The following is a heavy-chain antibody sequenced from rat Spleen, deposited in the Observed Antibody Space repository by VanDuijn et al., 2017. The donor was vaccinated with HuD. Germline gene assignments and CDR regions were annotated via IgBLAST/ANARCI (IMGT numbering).Heavy chain of an antibody. V-gene: IGHV2-13*01. CDR3: TRPYGGYTVHWFAY. CDR2: IWGNGNT. J-gene: IGHJ3*01. Sequence: QVQLKESGPGLVQPSQTLSLTCTVSGFSLSNYGVFWVRQPPGKGLEWMGLIWGNGNTNYNSALKSRLSISRDTSKSQVFLKMNSLQTEDAASYFCTRPYGGYTVHWFAYWGQGTLVTVSS. D-gene: IGHD1-11*01. CDR1: GFSLSNYG.